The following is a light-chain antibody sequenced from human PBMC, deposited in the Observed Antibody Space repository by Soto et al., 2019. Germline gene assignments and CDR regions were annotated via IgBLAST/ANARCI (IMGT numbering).Light chain of an antibody. CDR2: GAS. J-gene: IGKJ1*01. CDR3: QQYNNWPPGT. CDR1: QSVGSD. V-gene: IGKV3-15*01. Sequence: EIVMTQSPATLSVSPGERATLSCRASQSVGSDLAWYQHTPGQPPRLLIYGASTRATGIPGRFSGSGSGTEFTLTISSLQSEDFAVYFCQQYNNWPPGTFGQGTKV.